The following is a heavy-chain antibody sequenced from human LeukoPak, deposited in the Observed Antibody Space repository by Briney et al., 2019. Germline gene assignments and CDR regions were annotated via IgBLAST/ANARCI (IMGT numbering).Heavy chain of an antibody. Sequence: GGSLRLSCVASGFTFGKYWMSWVRQAPGKGLGWVANIKLDGSEKNYVDSVKGRFTISRDNTKNSLYLQMNSLRVEDTAVFYCARDQYDTWSRRGNFDSWGQGTLVIVSS. V-gene: IGHV3-7*03. CDR2: IKLDGSEK. J-gene: IGHJ4*02. CDR1: GFTFGKYW. D-gene: IGHD3-3*01. CDR3: ARDQYDTWSRRGNFDS.